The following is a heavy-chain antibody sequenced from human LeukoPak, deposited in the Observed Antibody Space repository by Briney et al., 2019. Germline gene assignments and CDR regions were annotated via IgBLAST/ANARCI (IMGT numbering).Heavy chain of an antibody. CDR3: ARDGEYLDYGGNSVLDY. J-gene: IGHJ4*02. CDR2: ISGSGGST. CDR1: GFTFSSYA. D-gene: IGHD4-23*01. Sequence: PGGSLRLSCAASGFTFSSYAMSWVRQAPGKGLEWVSAISGSGGSTYYADSVKGRFTISRDNAKNTLYLQMNSLRAEDTAVYYCARDGEYLDYGGNSVLDYWGQGTLVTVSS. V-gene: IGHV3-23*01.